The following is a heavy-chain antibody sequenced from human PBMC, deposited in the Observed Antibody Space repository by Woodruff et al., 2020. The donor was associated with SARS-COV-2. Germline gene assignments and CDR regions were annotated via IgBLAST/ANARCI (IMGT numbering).Heavy chain of an antibody. V-gene: IGHV3-48*03. Sequence: RFTISRDNAKNSLSLQMHNLRAEDTAVYYCARNFPRHEKEFYLPFDYWGQGTLVTVSS. D-gene: IGHD3-10*01. CDR3: ARNFPRHEKEFYLPFDY. J-gene: IGHJ4*02.